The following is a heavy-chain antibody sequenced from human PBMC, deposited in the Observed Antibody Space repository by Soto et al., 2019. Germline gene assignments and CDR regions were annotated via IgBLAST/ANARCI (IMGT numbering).Heavy chain of an antibody. V-gene: IGHV2-5*02. J-gene: IGHJ3*02. CDR3: AHLMITFGGVIEDDAFDT. CDR1: GFSLSNTRVG. CDR2: IYWDDDK. D-gene: IGHD3-16*02. Sequence: ESGPTLVKPTQTLTLTCTFSGFSLSNTRVGVGWIRQPPGKALEWVAVIYWDDDKRYSPSLRNRLTITKDTSKNQVVLTMTNTDPEDTATYYCAHLMITFGGVIEDDAFDTWGQGTMVTVSS.